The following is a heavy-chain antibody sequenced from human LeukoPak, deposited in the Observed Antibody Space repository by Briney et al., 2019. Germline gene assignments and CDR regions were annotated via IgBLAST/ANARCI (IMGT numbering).Heavy chain of an antibody. V-gene: IGHV4-34*01. CDR1: GGSFSGYY. CDR3: AREGLYYSQRYFDP. Sequence: SETLSLTCAVYGGSFSGYYWSWIRQPPGKGLEWIGEINHSGSTNYNPSLKSRVTISVDTSKNQFSLKLSSVTAADTAVYYCAREGLYYSQRYFDPWGQGTLVTVSS. CDR2: INHSGST. J-gene: IGHJ5*02. D-gene: IGHD3-10*01.